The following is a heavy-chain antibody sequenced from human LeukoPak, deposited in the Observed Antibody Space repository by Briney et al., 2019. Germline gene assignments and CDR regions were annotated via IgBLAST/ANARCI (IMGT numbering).Heavy chain of an antibody. J-gene: IGHJ4*02. CDR3: ASTAGPLYNWNYYWYESYYFDY. D-gene: IGHD1-7*01. CDR1: GFIFSYCG. CDR2: ISYDGGVK. V-gene: IGHV3-30*03. Sequence: GGSLRLSCAGSGFIFSYCGMHWVRQAPGKGLEWVALISYDGGVKYFADSVKGRFTISRDNSKNTLYLQMNSLRAEDTAVYYCASTAGPLYNWNYYWYESYYFDYWGQGTLVTVSS.